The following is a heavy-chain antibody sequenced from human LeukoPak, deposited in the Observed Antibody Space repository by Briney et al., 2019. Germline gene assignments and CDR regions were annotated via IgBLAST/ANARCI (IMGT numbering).Heavy chain of an antibody. V-gene: IGHV4-61*02. D-gene: IGHD3-3*01. CDR3: ARDGTIFGVVMGP. Sequence: SETLSLTCTVSGGSISSGSYYWSWIRQPAGKGLEWIGRIYTSGSTSYNPSLKSRVTISVDTSKNQFSLKLSSVTAADTAVYYCARDGTIFGVVMGPWGQGTLVTASS. CDR2: IYTSGST. J-gene: IGHJ5*02. CDR1: GGSISSGSYY.